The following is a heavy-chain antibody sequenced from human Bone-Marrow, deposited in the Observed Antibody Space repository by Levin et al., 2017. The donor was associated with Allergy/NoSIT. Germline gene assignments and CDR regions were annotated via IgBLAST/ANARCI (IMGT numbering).Heavy chain of an antibody. D-gene: IGHD6-25*01. CDR1: GFTFNSFS. CDR3: ARVAAMSRVDY. J-gene: IGHJ4*02. V-gene: IGHV3-30*04. CDR2: VSHDGWNK. Sequence: PGGSLRLSCAASGFTFNSFSMHWVRQAPGKGLEWVAVVSHDGWNKYYADSVKGRFTTSRDNSRNTLYLQINSLRPEDTAMYYCARVAAMSRVDYWGQGTLVTVSS.